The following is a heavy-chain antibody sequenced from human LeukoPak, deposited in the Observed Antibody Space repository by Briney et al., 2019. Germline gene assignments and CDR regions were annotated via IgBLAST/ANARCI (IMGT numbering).Heavy chain of an antibody. CDR2: IYSSGST. Sequence: PSETLSLTCTVSGGSISSYCWNWVRQPPGKGLEWIGNIYSSGSTDYNPSLKSRVTISLDTSKFQFSLRLNSVTAADTAVYYCARADPNASGYFYRFNWFDPWGRGTLVTVSS. CDR3: ARADPNASGYFYRFNWFDP. CDR1: GGSISSYC. D-gene: IGHD3-10*01. J-gene: IGHJ5*02. V-gene: IGHV4-59*01.